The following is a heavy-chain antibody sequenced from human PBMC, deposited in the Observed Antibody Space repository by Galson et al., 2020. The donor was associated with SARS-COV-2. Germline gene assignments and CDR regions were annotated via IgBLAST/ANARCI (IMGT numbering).Heavy chain of an antibody. V-gene: IGHV3-7*01. CDR3: ARENDFWTDSLGTNDYYYYMDV. CDR2: IKQDGSEK. CDR1: GFTFSSYW. Sequence: GGSLRLSCAASGFTFSSYWMSWVRQAPGKGLEWVANIKQDGSEKYYVDSVKGRFTISRDNAKNSLYLQMNSLRAEDTAVYYCARENDFWTDSLGTNDYYYYMDVWGKGTTVTVSS. J-gene: IGHJ6*03. D-gene: IGHD3-3*01.